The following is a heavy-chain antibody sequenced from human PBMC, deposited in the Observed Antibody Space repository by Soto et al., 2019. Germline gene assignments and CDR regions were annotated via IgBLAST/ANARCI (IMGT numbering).Heavy chain of an antibody. CDR1: GGSVSTGVHY. Sequence: QVQLQESGPGLVKPSETLSLTCTVSVSGGSVSTGVHYWSWIRQPPGKGLEWIGYIYYSGSTNYNPSLKSRVTISVDTSKNQFSLKLTSVAAADTAVYYCARGYYSSWYWFDRWGRGTLVTVSS. CDR3: ARGYYSSWYWFDR. D-gene: IGHD6-13*01. V-gene: IGHV4-61*08. CDR2: IYYSGST. J-gene: IGHJ2*01.